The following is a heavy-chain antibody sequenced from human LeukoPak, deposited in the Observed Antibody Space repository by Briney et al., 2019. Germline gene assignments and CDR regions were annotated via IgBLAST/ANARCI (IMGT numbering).Heavy chain of an antibody. CDR2: ISSSGSTI. V-gene: IGHV3-48*04. CDR1: GFTFSSYG. Sequence: GGTLRLSCAASGFTFSSYGMSWVRQAPRKGLEWVSYISSSGSTIYYADSVKGRFTISRDNAKNSLYLQMNSLRAEDTAVYYCAELGITMIGGVWGKGTTVTISS. CDR3: AELGITMIGGV. D-gene: IGHD3-10*02. J-gene: IGHJ6*04.